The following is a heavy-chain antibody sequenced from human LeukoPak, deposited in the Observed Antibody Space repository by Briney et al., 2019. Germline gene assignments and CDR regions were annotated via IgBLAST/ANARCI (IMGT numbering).Heavy chain of an antibody. CDR2: IYHSGST. V-gene: IGHV4-30-2*01. D-gene: IGHD2-2*02. Sequence: PSQTLSLTCTVSGGSISSGGYYWSWIRQPPGKGLEWIGYIYHSGSTYYNPSLKSRVTISVDRSKNQFSLKLSSVTAADTAVYYCARDPVVVPAAIPENAFDIWGQGTMVTVSS. CDR1: GGSISSGGYY. CDR3: ARDPVVVPAAIPENAFDI. J-gene: IGHJ3*02.